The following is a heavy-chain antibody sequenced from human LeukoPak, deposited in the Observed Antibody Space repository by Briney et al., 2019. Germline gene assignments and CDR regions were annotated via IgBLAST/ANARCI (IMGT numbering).Heavy chain of an antibody. CDR1: GDSISSGGYW. J-gene: IGHJ4*02. CDR3: ARAPVATPSEFDY. Sequence: SQTLSLTCAVSGDSISSGGYWWSWFRQHPGTGPEWMGYISYGGNTYYNPSLKSRVAISADTPKNQFSLKLSSTTAADTAVYYCARAPVATPSEFDYWGQGTLVTVSS. CDR2: ISYGGNT. V-gene: IGHV4-31*11. D-gene: IGHD5-12*01.